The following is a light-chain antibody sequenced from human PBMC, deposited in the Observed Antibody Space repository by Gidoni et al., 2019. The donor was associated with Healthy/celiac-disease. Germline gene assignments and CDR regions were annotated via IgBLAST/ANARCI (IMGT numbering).Light chain of an antibody. V-gene: IGKV3-15*01. Sequence: EIVMTQSPATLSVSPGERATLSCRASQSVSSNLAWYQQKPGQAPRLLIYGASTRATGLPARLSGGGSGTEFTLTFGGLRSEVLAFISCKKNINGPPNTFGKGTRLG. CDR1: QSVSSN. CDR2: GAS. J-gene: IGKJ2*01. CDR3: KKNINGPPNT.